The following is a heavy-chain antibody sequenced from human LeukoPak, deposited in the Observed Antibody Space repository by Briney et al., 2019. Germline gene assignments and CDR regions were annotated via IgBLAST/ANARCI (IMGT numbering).Heavy chain of an antibody. Sequence: GGSLRLSCAASGFTFSNFAMHWVRQAPGKGLEWVSAISGSGTTTYYADSVKGRFTISRDISKNTLYLQMNSLRAEDTAVYYCAKPLSAASGTDFHYWGQGTLVTVSS. CDR2: ISGSGTTT. CDR1: GFTFSNFA. D-gene: IGHD6-13*01. CDR3: AKPLSAASGTDFHY. J-gene: IGHJ4*02. V-gene: IGHV3-23*01.